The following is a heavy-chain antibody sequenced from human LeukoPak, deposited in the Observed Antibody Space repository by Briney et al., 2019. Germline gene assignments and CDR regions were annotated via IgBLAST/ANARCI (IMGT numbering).Heavy chain of an antibody. CDR2: VYHSGST. CDR1: GSSISNAYY. CDR3: ARNSSGWFFDY. V-gene: IGHV4-38-2*01. J-gene: IGHJ4*02. D-gene: IGHD6-19*01. Sequence: SETLSLTCAVSGSSISNAYYWGWVRQAPGRGLEWIGSVYHSGSTFYNPSLKSRVTISVDTSKNHFSLELNSVTAADTALYYCARNSSGWFFDYWGQGTLVTVSS.